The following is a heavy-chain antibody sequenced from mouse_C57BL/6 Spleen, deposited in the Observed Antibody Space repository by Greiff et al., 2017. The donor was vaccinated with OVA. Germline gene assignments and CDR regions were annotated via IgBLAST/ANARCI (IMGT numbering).Heavy chain of an antibody. CDR1: GYAFSSSW. CDR2: LYPGDGDT. V-gene: IGHV1-82*01. Sequence: QVQLQQSGPELVKPGASVKISCKASGYAFSSSWMNWVKQRPGKGLEWIGRLYPGDGDTNYNGKFKGKATLTADKSSSTAYMQLSSLTSEDSAVXFCARGGMRYFDYWGQGTTLTVSS. CDR3: ARGGMRYFDY. J-gene: IGHJ2*01.